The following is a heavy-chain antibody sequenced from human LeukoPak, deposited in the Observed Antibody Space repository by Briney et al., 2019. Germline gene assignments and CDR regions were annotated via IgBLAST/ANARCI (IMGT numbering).Heavy chain of an antibody. Sequence: SETLYLTCTVSGGSVSNDSHYRSWIRQPPGKGLEWIGYIYYSGSTNYNPSLKSRVTISLDTSKNQFSLKLSSVTAADTAVYYCARVYSYALHYWGQGTLVTVSS. CDR2: IYYSGST. CDR3: ARVYSYALHY. J-gene: IGHJ4*02. V-gene: IGHV4-61*01. CDR1: GGSVSNDSHY. D-gene: IGHD5-18*01.